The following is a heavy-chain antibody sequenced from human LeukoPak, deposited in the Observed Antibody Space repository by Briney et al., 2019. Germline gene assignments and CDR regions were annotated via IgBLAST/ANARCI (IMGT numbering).Heavy chain of an antibody. CDR2: IYYSGST. J-gene: IGHJ4*02. Sequence: SETLSLTCTVSGGSISSSSHYWGWIRQPPGKGLEWIGNIYYSGSTYYKSSLKSRVTISVDTAKNQFSLKLSSVTAADTAVYYCARGESGYDFWYGNDYWGQGTLVTVSS. V-gene: IGHV4-39*07. CDR3: ARGESGYDFWYGNDY. D-gene: IGHD5-12*01. CDR1: GGSISSSSHY.